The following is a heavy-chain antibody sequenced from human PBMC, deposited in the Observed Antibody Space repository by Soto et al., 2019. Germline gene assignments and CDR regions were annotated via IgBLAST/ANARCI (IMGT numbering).Heavy chain of an antibody. D-gene: IGHD5-12*01. CDR1: GGTFSRYV. CDR3: ARSGYSGSYFDY. Sequence: QVQLVQSGAEVKKPGSSVKVSCKASGGTFSRYVISWVRQAPGQGLEWMGDIIPIFGTAKYAQKFQGRVTITADESTSTDYMELSSLRSEDTAVYYCARSGYSGSYFDYWGQGTLVTVSS. V-gene: IGHV1-69*01. CDR2: IIPIFGTA. J-gene: IGHJ4*02.